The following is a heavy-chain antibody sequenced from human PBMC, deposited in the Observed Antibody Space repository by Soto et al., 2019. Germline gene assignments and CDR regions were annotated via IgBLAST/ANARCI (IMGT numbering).Heavy chain of an antibody. Sequence: GGSLRLSCAASGLSFGDYSMNWVRQAPGKGLEWVSSISSSSTYKHYTDSVKGRFTVSRDNDKNLLYLEMDGLRPEDPAVYYGGRDRCLSILRFLAYIFDVWGQGTTVTVSS. V-gene: IGHV3-21*06. CDR1: GLSFGDYS. CDR3: GRDRCLSILRFLAYIFDV. CDR2: ISSSSTYK. J-gene: IGHJ6*02. D-gene: IGHD3-3*01.